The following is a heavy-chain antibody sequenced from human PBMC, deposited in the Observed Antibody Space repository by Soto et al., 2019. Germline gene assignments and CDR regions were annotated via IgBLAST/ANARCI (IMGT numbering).Heavy chain of an antibody. Sequence: GASVKVSCKASGYTFTSYGISWVRQAPGQGLEWMGWISAYNGNTNYAQKLQGRVTMTTDTSTSTAYMELRSLRSDDTAVYYCARVRPEKRHQLLYYYYYGMDVWGQGTTVTVSS. CDR2: ISAYNGNT. V-gene: IGHV1-18*04. D-gene: IGHD2-2*01. CDR1: GYTFTSYG. CDR3: ARVRPEKRHQLLYYYYYGMDV. J-gene: IGHJ6*02.